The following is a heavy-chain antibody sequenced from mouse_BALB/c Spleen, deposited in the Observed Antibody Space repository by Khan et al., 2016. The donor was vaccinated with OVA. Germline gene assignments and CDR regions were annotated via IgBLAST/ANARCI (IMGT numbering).Heavy chain of an antibody. V-gene: IGHV9-3-1*01. D-gene: IGHD2-10*01. CDR1: GYTFTNCG. Sequence: QIQLVQSGPELKKPGETVKISCKASGYTFTNCGMNWVKQAPGKGLKWMGWINTYTGEPTYADDFKGRFAFSLETSSSTAYLQINNLKTEDTATYFCARPPYFSYVMDYWGQGTLVTVSA. CDR2: INTYTGEP. CDR3: ARPPYFSYVMDY. J-gene: IGHJ4*01.